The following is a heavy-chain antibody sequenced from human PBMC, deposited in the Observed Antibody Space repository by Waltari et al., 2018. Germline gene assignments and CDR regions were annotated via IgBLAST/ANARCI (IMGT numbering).Heavy chain of an antibody. V-gene: IGHV3-15*01. D-gene: IGHD5-18*01. J-gene: IGHJ3*01. CDR2: IKSTVDGGTT. CDR1: GSPFSMAW. CDR3: LFVDTALIIPDVFDL. Sequence: EVQLVESGGGLVKPGGSLRLYCSAPGSPFSMAWMNWMRQAPGKGLEWVGRIKSTVDGGTTDYAAPVQGRFTISRDDSKNTLYLQMSSLRTEDTAVYYCLFVDTALIIPDVFDLWGQGTLVTVSS.